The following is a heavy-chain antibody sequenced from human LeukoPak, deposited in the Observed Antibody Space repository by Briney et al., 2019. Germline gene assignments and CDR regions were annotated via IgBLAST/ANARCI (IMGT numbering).Heavy chain of an antibody. J-gene: IGHJ4*02. Sequence: GGSLRLSCSASGFTFSTYAMHWVCQAPGKGLEYVSAISSNGGSTYYADSVKGRFSISRDNSMNTLYLQMSSLRAEDTAVYYCVTNAGEGERRRRYDYWGQGTLVTVSS. CDR1: GFTFSTYA. CDR2: ISSNGGST. V-gene: IGHV3-64D*06. CDR3: VTNAGEGERRRRYDY. D-gene: IGHD1-26*01.